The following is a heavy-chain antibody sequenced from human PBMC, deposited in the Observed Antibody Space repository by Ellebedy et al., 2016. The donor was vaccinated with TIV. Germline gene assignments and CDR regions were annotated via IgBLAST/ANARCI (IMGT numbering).Heavy chain of an antibody. J-gene: IGHJ3*02. CDR2: IYHSGST. CDR3: ATFRNLDGFDI. D-gene: IGHD2/OR15-2a*01. Sequence: SETLSLTCAVSGYSVSSGSYWGWIRPPPGKGLEWIGSIYHSGSTYYNPSLKRRVTISMDTSRNQFSLRLTSATAADTAVYYCATFRNLDGFDIWGQGKMVTVSS. V-gene: IGHV4-38-2*01. CDR1: GYSVSSGSY.